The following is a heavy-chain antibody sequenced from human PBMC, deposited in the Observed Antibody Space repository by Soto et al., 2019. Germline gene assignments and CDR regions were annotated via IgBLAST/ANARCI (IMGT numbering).Heavy chain of an antibody. D-gene: IGHD3-3*01. CDR1: GGSISSSSYY. CDR3: ARHHPTFWSVSPRYYYYYYGMDV. V-gene: IGHV4-39*01. Sequence: SETLSLTCTVSGGSISSSSYYWGWIRQPPGKGLEWIGSIYYSGSTYYNPSLKSRVTISVDTSKNQFSLKLSSVTAADTAVYYCARHHPTFWSVSPRYYYYYYGMDVWGQGTTVTVSS. J-gene: IGHJ6*02. CDR2: IYYSGST.